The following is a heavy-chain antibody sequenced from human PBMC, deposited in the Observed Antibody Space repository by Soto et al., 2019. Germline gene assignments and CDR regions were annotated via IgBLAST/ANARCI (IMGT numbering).Heavy chain of an antibody. J-gene: IGHJ6*02. CDR1: GFTFHTYV. Sequence: ESGGGVAQPGGSLRLSCVASGFTFHTYVMNWVRQAPGKGLEWVSGISASGDSTYYADSLKGRFTISRDNSKNTLYLQMNSLRAEDTAVYYCSKGTGTTRLYSMDVWGQGTTVTVSS. D-gene: IGHD1-7*01. CDR3: SKGTGTTRLYSMDV. CDR2: ISASGDST. V-gene: IGHV3-23*01.